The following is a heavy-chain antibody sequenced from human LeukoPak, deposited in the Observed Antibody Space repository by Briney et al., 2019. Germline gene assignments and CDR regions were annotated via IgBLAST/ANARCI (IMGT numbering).Heavy chain of an antibody. CDR2: ISAYNGNT. J-gene: IGHJ4*02. V-gene: IGHV1-18*01. Sequence: ASVKVSCKASGYTFTSYGISWVRQAPGQGLERMGWISAYNGNTNYAQKLQGRVTMTTDTSTSTAYMELRSLRSDDTAVYYCASSPYYYDSSGYYGPYYWGQGTLVTVSS. CDR3: ASSPYYYDSSGYYGPYY. CDR1: GYTFTSYG. D-gene: IGHD3-22*01.